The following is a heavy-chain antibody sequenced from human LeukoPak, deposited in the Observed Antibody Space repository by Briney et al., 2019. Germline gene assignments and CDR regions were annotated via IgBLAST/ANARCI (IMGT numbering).Heavy chain of an antibody. CDR2: THFSGSS. CDR1: GSSIGRHY. CDR3: ARAKAAGSYAF. D-gene: IGHD6-13*01. V-gene: IGHV4-59*11. Sequence: SETLSLTCSVSGSSIGRHYWTWIRQPPGKGLEWIGYTHFSGSSNYNPSLKSRATTSLDRAKNQISLTLTSVTAADTAVYFCARAKAAGSYAFGGQGTLVTVSS. J-gene: IGHJ4*02.